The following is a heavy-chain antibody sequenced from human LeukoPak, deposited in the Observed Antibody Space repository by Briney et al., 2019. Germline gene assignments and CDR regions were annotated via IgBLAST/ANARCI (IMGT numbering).Heavy chain of an antibody. V-gene: IGHV3-33*03. J-gene: IGHJ4*02. CDR3: AKRGYSGYGYFDY. Sequence: TGGSLRLSCAASGFTFSSYGMHWVRQAPGKELEGVAVIWYGGSNKYYADSVKGRFTISRDNAKNSLYLQMNSLRAEDTALYYCAKRGYSGYGYFDYWGQGTLVTVSS. CDR2: IWYGGSNK. D-gene: IGHD5-12*01. CDR1: GFTFSSYG.